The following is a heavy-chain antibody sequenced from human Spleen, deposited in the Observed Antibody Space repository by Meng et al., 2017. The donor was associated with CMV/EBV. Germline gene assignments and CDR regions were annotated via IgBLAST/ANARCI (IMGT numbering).Heavy chain of an antibody. CDR1: GFTFSSYW. J-gene: IGHJ4*02. Sequence: GESLKISCAASGFTFSSYWMHWVRQAPGKGLVWVSRINSDGSSTSYADSVKGRFTISRDNAKNTLYLQMNSLRAEDTAVYYCAKGGVVPAAIDYWGQGTLVTVSS. CDR2: INSDGSST. CDR3: AKGGVVPAAIDY. D-gene: IGHD2-2*01. V-gene: IGHV3-74*01.